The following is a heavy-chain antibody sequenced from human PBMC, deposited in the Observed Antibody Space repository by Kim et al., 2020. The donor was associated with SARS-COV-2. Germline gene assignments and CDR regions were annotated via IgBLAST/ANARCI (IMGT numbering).Heavy chain of an antibody. J-gene: IGHJ4*02. CDR3: TTVRGDFPFDY. CDR2: T. Sequence: TDYAAPVKGRFTISRDDSKNTLYLQMNSLKTEDTAVYYCTTVRGDFPFDYWGQGTLVTVSS. V-gene: IGHV3-15*01. D-gene: IGHD3-3*01.